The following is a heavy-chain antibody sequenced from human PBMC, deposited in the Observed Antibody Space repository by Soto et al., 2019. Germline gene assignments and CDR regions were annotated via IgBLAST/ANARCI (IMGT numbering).Heavy chain of an antibody. V-gene: IGHV3-21*06. J-gene: IGHJ4*02. CDR2: ISSTTDYI. CDR3: ARESEDLTSNFDY. Sequence: GGSLRLSCAASGFTFTRYSMNWVRQAPGKGLEWVSSISSTTDYIYYGDSMKGRFTVSRDNAKNSLYLEMNSLRAEDTAVYYCARESEDLTSNFDYWGQGTLVTVSS. CDR1: GFTFTRYS.